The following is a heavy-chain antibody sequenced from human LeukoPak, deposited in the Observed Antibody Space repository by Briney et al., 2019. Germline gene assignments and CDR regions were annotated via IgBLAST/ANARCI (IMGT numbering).Heavy chain of an antibody. D-gene: IGHD4-17*01. J-gene: IGHJ4*02. CDR2: ISGGGETT. CDR3: ARDYADYVGYFFFDY. CDR1: GFTFNSYA. V-gene: IGHV3-23*01. Sequence: GGSLRLSCAASGFTFNSYAMNWVRQAPGKGLEWVSPISGGGETTYYADSVKGRFTISRDNSQNTLYLQMNSLRAEDTAVHYCARDYADYVGYFFFDYWGQGTLVTVSS.